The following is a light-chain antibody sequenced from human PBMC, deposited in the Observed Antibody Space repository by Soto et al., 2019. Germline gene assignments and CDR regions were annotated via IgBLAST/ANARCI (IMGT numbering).Light chain of an antibody. V-gene: IGLV2-14*01. J-gene: IGLJ1*01. Sequence: QSVLTQPASGSGSPGQSITISCTGTSSDVGGHNAVSWYRQDPGKAPNLVIYDVTNRPARVSNRFSGSKSGNTASLTIPELQTEDEADYYCSSFTSSITYVFGAGTKVTVL. CDR3: SSFTSSITYV. CDR2: DVT. CDR1: SSDVGGHNA.